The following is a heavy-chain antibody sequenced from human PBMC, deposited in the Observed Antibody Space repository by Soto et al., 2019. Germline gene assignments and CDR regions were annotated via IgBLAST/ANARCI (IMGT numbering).Heavy chain of an antibody. Sequence: QVQLVQSGAEVKKPGSSVKVSCKASGGTFSSYAISWVRQAPGQGLEWMGGIIPIFGTANYAQKFQGRVTITADEATSTAYMELSSLISEDTAVYYCASPENPYARRIICCAFDYWGQGTLVTVSS. D-gene: IGHD2-8*01. CDR2: IIPIFGTA. CDR3: ASPENPYARRIICCAFDY. V-gene: IGHV1-69*01. J-gene: IGHJ4*02. CDR1: GGTFSSYA.